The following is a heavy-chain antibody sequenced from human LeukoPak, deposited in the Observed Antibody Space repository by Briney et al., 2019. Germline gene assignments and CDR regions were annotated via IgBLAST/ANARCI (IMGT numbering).Heavy chain of an antibody. V-gene: IGHV1-2*02. D-gene: IGHD2-2*01. CDR1: GYTFTGYY. CDR2: INPNSGGT. J-gene: IGHJ4*02. Sequence: ASVKVSCKASGYTFTGYYIHWVRQAPGQGLEWMGWINPNSGGTNYAQKFQGRVTMTRDTSISTAYMELSRLRSDDTAVYYCARDRSSTSCLFDYWGQGTLVTVSS. CDR3: ARDRSSTSCLFDY.